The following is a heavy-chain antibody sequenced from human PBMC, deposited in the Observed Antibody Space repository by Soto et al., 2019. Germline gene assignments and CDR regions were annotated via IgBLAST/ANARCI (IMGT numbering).Heavy chain of an antibody. J-gene: IGHJ5*02. CDR3: ARGRDIVVVPAAIPWFDP. V-gene: IGHV1-2*04. CDR1: GYTFTGYY. D-gene: IGHD2-2*01. Sequence: AASVKVSCKASGYTFTGYYMHWVRQAPGQGLEWMGWINPNSGGTNYAQKFQGWVTMTRDTSISTAYMELSRLRSDDTAVYYCARGRDIVVVPAAIPWFDPWGQGTLVTVSS. CDR2: INPNSGGT.